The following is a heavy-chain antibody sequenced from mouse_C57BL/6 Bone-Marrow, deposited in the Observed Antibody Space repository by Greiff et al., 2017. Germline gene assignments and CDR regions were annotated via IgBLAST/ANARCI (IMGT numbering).Heavy chain of an antibody. CDR3: TTVHYYGSSHWYFDV. CDR1: GFNIKDDY. Sequence: EVQLQQSGAELVRPGASVKLSCTASGFNIKDDYMPWVKQRPEQGLAWIGWLDPENGDTEYASKFQGKATITADTSSNTAYLQLSSLTSEDTAVYYCTTVHYYGSSHWYFDVWGTGTTVTVSS. D-gene: IGHD1-1*01. CDR2: LDPENGDT. V-gene: IGHV14-4*01. J-gene: IGHJ1*03.